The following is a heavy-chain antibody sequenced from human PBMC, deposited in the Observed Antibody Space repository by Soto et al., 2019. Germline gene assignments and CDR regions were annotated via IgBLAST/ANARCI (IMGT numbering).Heavy chain of an antibody. CDR1: GFSLSTSGVG. CDR3: AHTDSIDAFDI. V-gene: IGHV2-5*02. CDR2: IYWDDDK. J-gene: IGHJ3*02. Sequence: QITLKESGPTLVKPTQTLTLTCTFSGFSLSTSGVGVGWIRQPPGKDLEWLALIYWDDDKRYSPSLKSRLTINKDTSKNQVVLTMTNMDHVDTSTYYCAHTDSIDAFDIWGQGTMVTVSS.